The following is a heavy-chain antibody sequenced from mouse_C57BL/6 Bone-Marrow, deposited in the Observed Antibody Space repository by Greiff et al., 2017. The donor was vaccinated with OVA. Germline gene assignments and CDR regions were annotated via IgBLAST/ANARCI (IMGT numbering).Heavy chain of an antibody. Sequence: VKLVESGAELVRPGASVKLSCKASGYTFTDYYINWVKQRPGQGLEWIARIYPGSGNTYYNEKFKGKATLTAEKSSSTAYMQLSSLTSEDSAVYFCARPPIYYYGSRAMDYWGQGTSVTVSS. J-gene: IGHJ4*01. D-gene: IGHD1-1*01. CDR2: IYPGSGNT. CDR1: GYTFTDYY. V-gene: IGHV1-76*01. CDR3: ARPPIYYYGSRAMDY.